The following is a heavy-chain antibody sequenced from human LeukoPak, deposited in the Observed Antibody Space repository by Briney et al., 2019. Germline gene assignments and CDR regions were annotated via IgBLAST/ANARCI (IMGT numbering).Heavy chain of an antibody. CDR3: ATYYYDNTGLI. D-gene: IGHD3-22*01. Sequence: PGGSLGLSCAASGLTLSYYWMSWVRQAPGKGLEWVANINQDGSEKYYVDSVKGRFTISRDNAKNSLYLQMNSLRAEDAAVYYCATYYYDNTGLIWGQGTLVTVPS. CDR2: INQDGSEK. CDR1: GLTLSYYW. J-gene: IGHJ4*02. V-gene: IGHV3-7*01.